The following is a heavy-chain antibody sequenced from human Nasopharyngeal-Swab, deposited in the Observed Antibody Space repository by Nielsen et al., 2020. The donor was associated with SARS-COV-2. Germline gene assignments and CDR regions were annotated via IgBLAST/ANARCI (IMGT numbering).Heavy chain of an antibody. CDR2: LWFTGGNE. D-gene: IGHD6-13*01. J-gene: IGHJ5*02. CDR3: ARDRLSSWPPSNWLDP. Sequence: GGSLRLSCAASGFTFSTSVMHWVRQAPGKGLEWVALLWFTGGNEYYADSVKDRFTISRDTSKNTLYLQMNSLTAEDTAVYYCARDRLSSWPPSNWLDPWGQGTLVTVSS. V-gene: IGHV3-33*01. CDR1: GFTFSTSV.